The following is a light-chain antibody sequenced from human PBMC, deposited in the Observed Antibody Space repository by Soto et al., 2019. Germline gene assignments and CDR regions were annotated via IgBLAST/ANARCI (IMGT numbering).Light chain of an antibody. CDR3: QQYGTSEII. J-gene: IGKJ5*01. Sequence: VVTQSPGTLSLSPVERATLSCRASQSLTNSFIAWYQQRPGQAPRLLIYDTSSRASGIPDRFSGSGSGTDFTLTISRLETEDFAVFYCQQYGTSEIIFGQGTRLEIK. V-gene: IGKV3-20*01. CDR1: QSLTNSF. CDR2: DTS.